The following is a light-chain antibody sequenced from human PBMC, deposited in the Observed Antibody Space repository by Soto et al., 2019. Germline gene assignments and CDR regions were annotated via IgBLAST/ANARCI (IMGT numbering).Light chain of an antibody. CDR3: QQYGSSPGWT. V-gene: IGKV3-20*01. CDR2: GAS. J-gene: IGKJ1*01. Sequence: EIVLTQSPGTLSLSPGERATLSCSASQSVSSSYLAWYQQKPGQAPRLLIYGASSRATGIPDRFRGSGSGTDFTLTISRLEPEDFAVYYCQQYGSSPGWTFGQGTKVEIK. CDR1: QSVSSSY.